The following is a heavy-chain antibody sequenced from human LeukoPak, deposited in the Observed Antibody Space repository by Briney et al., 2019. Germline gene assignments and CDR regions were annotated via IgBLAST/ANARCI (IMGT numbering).Heavy chain of an antibody. Sequence: GGSLRLSCAASGFTFSSYAMSWDRQAPGKGLEWVSGVSGSGSSTYYTDSVKGRFTISRDNSKDTLYLQMNTLRAEDTAVYYCAKDSYFGETDYWGQGTLVTVSS. J-gene: IGHJ4*02. V-gene: IGHV3-23*01. CDR2: VSGSGSST. D-gene: IGHD3-10*01. CDR1: GFTFSSYA. CDR3: AKDSYFGETDY.